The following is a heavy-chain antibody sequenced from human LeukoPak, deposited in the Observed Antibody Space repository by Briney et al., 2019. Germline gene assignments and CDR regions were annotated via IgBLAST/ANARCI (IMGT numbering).Heavy chain of an antibody. V-gene: IGHV1-18*01. D-gene: IGHD1/OR15-1a*01. CDR3: ARVGTGTRSFDS. CDR2: ISAYNGYT. Sequence: GASVKVSCKTSGYTFTTYDINWVRQAPGQGLEWMGRISAYNGYTNYGQKVQGRVTMTTDTSTNTAYMELRSLTSGDTAMYYCARVGTGTRSFDSWGQGTLVTVSS. CDR1: GYTFTTYD. J-gene: IGHJ4*02.